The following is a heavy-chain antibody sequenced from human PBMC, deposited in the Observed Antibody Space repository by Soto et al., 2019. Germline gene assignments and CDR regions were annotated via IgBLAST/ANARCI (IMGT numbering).Heavy chain of an antibody. CDR3: ARGGFVVVVAATSKDNWFDP. Sequence: ASVKVSCKASGDTFTSYYMHWVRQAPGQGLEWMGIINPSGGSTSYAQKFQGRVTMTRDTSTSTVYMELSSLRSEDTAVYYCARGGFVVVVAATSKDNWFDPWGQGTLVTVSS. CDR1: GDTFTSYY. CDR2: INPSGGST. D-gene: IGHD2-15*01. V-gene: IGHV1-46*01. J-gene: IGHJ5*02.